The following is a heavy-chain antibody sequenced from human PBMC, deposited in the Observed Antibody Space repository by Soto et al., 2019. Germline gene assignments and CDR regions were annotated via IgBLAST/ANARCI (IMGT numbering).Heavy chain of an antibody. J-gene: IGHJ4*02. D-gene: IGHD6-6*01. Sequence: SSETLSLTCTVSGGSISSSSYYWGWIRQPPGKGLEWIGSIYYSGSTYYNPSLKSRVTISVDTSKNQFSLKLSSVTAADTAVYYCVRWAPHYSSSTNDYWGQGTLVTVPQ. CDR3: VRWAPHYSSSTNDY. V-gene: IGHV4-39*01. CDR1: GGSISSSSYY. CDR2: IYYSGST.